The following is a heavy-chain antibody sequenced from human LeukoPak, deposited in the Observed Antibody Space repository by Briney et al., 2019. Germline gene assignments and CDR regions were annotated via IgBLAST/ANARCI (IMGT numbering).Heavy chain of an antibody. CDR1: GYTFTSYY. CDR3: ARDPHSSSWYDY. V-gene: IGHV1-46*01. CDR2: INPSGAST. D-gene: IGHD6-13*01. J-gene: IGHJ4*02. Sequence: ASVKVSCKASGYTFTSYYMHWVRQAAGQGLEWIGIINPSGASTSYAQKFQGRVTMTRDTSTSTVYMELSSLRSEDTAVYYCARDPHSSSWYDYWGQGTLVTVSS.